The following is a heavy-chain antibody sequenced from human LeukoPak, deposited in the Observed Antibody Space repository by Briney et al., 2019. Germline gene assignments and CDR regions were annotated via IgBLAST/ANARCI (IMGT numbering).Heavy chain of an antibody. V-gene: IGHV1-2*02. CDR1: GYTFTDYF. J-gene: IGHJ3*02. CDR3: AINYYDSIGAFDI. Sequence: GASVTVSCKASGYTFTDYFMHWVRQAPGQGLEWMGWINPNSGGTNYAQKFQGRVTMTRDTSISTAYMELRSLRSDDTAVYYCAINYYDSIGAFDIWGQGTMVTVSS. D-gene: IGHD3-22*01. CDR2: INPNSGGT.